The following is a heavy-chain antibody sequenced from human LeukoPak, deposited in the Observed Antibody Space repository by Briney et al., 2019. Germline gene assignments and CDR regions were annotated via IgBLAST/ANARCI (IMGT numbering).Heavy chain of an antibody. D-gene: IGHD2-2*01. CDR2: INAGNGNT. V-gene: IGHV1-3*01. CDR1: GYTFTSYA. J-gene: IGHJ4*02. Sequence: ASVKVSCKASGYTFTSYAMHWVRQAPGQRLEWMGWINAGNGNTKYSQKFQGRVTITRDTSASTAYMELSSLRSEDTAVYYCMAVVPAAMADFDYWGQGTLVTVSS. CDR3: MAVVPAAMADFDY.